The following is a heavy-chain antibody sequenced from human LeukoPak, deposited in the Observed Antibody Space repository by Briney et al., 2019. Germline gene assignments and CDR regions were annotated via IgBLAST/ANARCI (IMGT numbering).Heavy chain of an antibody. CDR3: GRVMTKYYDSSGYYLPPAEYFQH. V-gene: IGHV4-61*08. J-gene: IGHJ1*01. D-gene: IGHD3-22*01. CDR1: GGSISSGDYY. CDR2: IYYSGST. Sequence: ETLSLTCTVSGGSISSGDYYWSWIRQPPGKGLEWIGYIYYSGSTHYNPSLKSRVTISVDTSKNQFSLKLSSVTAADTAVYYCGRVMTKYYDSSGYYLPPAEYFQHWGQGTLVTVSS.